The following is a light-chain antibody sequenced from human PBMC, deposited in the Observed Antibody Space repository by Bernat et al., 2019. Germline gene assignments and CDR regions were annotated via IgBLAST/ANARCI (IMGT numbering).Light chain of an antibody. CDR3: QQLDRFPIT. V-gene: IGKV1-9*01. CDR1: QDSGTY. Sequence: DVQLTQSPSFLSASVGDRVDITCRASQDSGTYLAWYQKKPGKAPKLLIYGASTLQTGVPSRFSGSGSGTEFTLTIASLQPEDGATYFCQQLDRFPITFGQGTQLEIK. J-gene: IGKJ5*01. CDR2: GAS.